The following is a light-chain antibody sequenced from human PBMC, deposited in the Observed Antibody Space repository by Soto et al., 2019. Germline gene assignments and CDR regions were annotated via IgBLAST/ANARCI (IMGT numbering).Light chain of an antibody. CDR2: GAS. CDR3: QEYGSSPRT. Sequence: EMALTQSPGTLSLSPGERATLSCRASQSVSSSYLAWYQQKPGQAPRLLIYGASSRSTGIPDRFSGSGSGTDFTLTISRLEPEDFAVYYCQEYGSSPRTFGQGTTVEIK. J-gene: IGKJ1*01. CDR1: QSVSSSY. V-gene: IGKV3-20*01.